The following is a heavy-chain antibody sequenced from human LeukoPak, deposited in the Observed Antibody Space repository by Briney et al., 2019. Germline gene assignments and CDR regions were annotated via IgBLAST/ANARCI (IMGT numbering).Heavy chain of an antibody. D-gene: IGHD4-17*01. CDR1: GGSISSYY. Sequence: SETLSLTCTVSGGSISSYYWSWIRQPPGKGLEWIGYIYYSGSTNYNPSLKSRVTVSADTSKNQFSLKLSSVTAADTAVYYCARGDGDHSFWGQGTLVTVSS. CDR2: IYYSGST. V-gene: IGHV4-59*01. J-gene: IGHJ4*02. CDR3: ARGDGDHSF.